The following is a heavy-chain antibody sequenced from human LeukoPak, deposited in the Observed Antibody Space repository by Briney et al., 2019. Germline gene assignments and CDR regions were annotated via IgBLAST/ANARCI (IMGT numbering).Heavy chain of an antibody. J-gene: IGHJ3*02. CDR1: GGSISSHY. V-gene: IGHV4-59*11. CDR3: ARLLNNDNAGDPDTFDM. D-gene: IGHD2-21*02. CDR2: IYYTGTT. Sequence: PSETLSLTCTVPGGSISSHYWSWLRQSPERGLEWIGFIYYTGTTRYNPSLRGRVTMSVDSSRNHFSLKLTSMTAADTALYYCARLLNNDNAGDPDTFDMWGQGTMVTVSS.